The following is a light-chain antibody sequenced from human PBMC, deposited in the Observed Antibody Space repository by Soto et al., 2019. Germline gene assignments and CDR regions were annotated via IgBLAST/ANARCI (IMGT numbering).Light chain of an antibody. Sequence: VVSNSAVTLSLSPGERATLSCRASERVSSSYLARYQQKPGQAPRLLIYGASSRATGIPDRFSGSGSGTDFTLTISRLEPEDFAVYYCQQYGSSPVTFGQGTRLEIK. V-gene: IGKV3-20*01. CDR3: QQYGSSPVT. J-gene: IGKJ5*01. CDR2: GAS. CDR1: ERVSSSY.